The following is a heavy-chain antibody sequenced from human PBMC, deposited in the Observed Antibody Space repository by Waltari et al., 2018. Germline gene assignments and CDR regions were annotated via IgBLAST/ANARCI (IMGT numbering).Heavy chain of an antibody. CDR1: GYTFTGYY. J-gene: IGHJ4*02. CDR2: INPNSGGT. V-gene: IGHV1-2*06. D-gene: IGHD3-10*01. Sequence: QVQLVQSGAEVKKPGASVKVSCKASGYTFTGYYMHWVRQAPGQGLEWRGRINPNSGGTNYAQKIQGRVTMTRDTSISTAYMELSRLRSDDTAVYYCARSLYYYGSGSYQDYWGQGTLVTVSS. CDR3: ARSLYYYGSGSYQDY.